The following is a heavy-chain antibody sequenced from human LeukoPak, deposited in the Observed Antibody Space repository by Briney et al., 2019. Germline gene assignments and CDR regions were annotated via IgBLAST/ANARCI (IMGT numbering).Heavy chain of an antibody. D-gene: IGHD3-9*01. CDR3: ARVTYYHILTGSYSGGDFDH. Sequence: ASEKVSCKASGYTFTSYDINWVRQATGQGLEWMGWVNPNSGNTGYAQKFQGRVTMTRDTSISTAYMELSSLSSEDTAVYYCARVTYYHILTGSYSGGDFDHWGQGTLVTVSS. CDR2: VNPNSGNT. V-gene: IGHV1-8*01. J-gene: IGHJ4*02. CDR1: GYTFTSYD.